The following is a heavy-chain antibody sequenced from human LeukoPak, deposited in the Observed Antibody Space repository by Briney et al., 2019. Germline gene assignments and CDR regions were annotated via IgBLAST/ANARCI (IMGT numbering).Heavy chain of an antibody. CDR2: IYYSGST. D-gene: IGHD3-10*01. CDR3: ARGTIVRGVLYDAFDI. J-gene: IGHJ3*02. V-gene: IGHV4-59*08. Sequence: SETLSLTCTVSGGSISSYYWSWIRQPPGKGLEWIGYIYYSGSTNYNPSLKSRVTISVDTSKNQFSLKLSSVTAADTAVYYCARGTIVRGVLYDAFDIWGQGTMVTVSS. CDR1: GGSISSYY.